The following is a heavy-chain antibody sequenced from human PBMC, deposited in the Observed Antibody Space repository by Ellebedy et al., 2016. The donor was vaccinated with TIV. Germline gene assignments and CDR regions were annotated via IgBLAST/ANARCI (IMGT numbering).Heavy chain of an antibody. V-gene: IGHV3-7*01. CDR2: IRQEGDEI. Sequence: GESLKISCAASGFNFRSYWMTWVRQAPGKGLEWVAKIRQEGDEIYYVESVKGRFTISRDNAKSSLFLQMNSLRVEDTAVYYFARRASYGDYAVQVNPWFDPWGQGTLVTVSS. CDR3: ARRASYGDYAVQVNPWFDP. CDR1: GFNFRSYW. J-gene: IGHJ5*02. D-gene: IGHD4-17*01.